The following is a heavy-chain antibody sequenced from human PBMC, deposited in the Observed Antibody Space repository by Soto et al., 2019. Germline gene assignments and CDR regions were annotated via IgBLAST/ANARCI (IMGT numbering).Heavy chain of an antibody. CDR1: GGTFSSYA. CDR3: AGVSGYNYGYGFDY. Sequence: QVQLVQSGAEVKKPGSSVKVSCKASGGTFSSYAISWVRQAPGQGLEWMGGIIPIFGTAKYAQTFQGRVTITADDSTSTAYMELSSLRSEDTAVYYCAGVSGYNYGYGFDYWGQGTLVTVSS. D-gene: IGHD5-18*01. J-gene: IGHJ4*02. CDR2: IIPIFGTA. V-gene: IGHV1-69*12.